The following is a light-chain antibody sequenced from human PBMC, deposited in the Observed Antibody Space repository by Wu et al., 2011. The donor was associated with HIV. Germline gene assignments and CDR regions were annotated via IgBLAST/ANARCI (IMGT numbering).Light chain of an antibody. V-gene: IGKV3-20*01. Sequence: EAVLTQSPVTLSLSPGERATLSCRASQSLRTGYLAWYQQKPGQAPRLLIYGASNRATDIPDRFSGSGSGTGFTLTISRLEPEDFAVYYCQQYGRXPETFGQGTKRGDQ. CDR2: GAS. CDR1: QSLRTGY. J-gene: IGKJ2*01. CDR3: QQYGRXPET.